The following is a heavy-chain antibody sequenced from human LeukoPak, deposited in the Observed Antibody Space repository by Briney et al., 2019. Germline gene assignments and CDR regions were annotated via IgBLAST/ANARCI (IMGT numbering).Heavy chain of an antibody. CDR3: GRGGYSSSSFYGMDV. V-gene: IGHV3-72*01. CDR1: GFTFSDHY. Sequence: GSLRLSCAASGFTFSDHYMEWVSQDPGKGLEWIGHTGNKANSYTTEYAASVKRRFSISRDDSKNSLYLQMNSLKTEDTAVYYCGRGGYSSSSFYGMDVWGQGTTVTVSS. CDR2: TGNKANSYTT. D-gene: IGHD6-6*01. J-gene: IGHJ6*02.